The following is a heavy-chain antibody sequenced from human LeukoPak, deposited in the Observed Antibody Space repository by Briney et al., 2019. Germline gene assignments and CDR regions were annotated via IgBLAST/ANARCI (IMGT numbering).Heavy chain of an antibody. V-gene: IGHV1-2*02. CDR2: INPNSGGT. D-gene: IGHD4-17*01. Sequence: ASVKVSCKASGYTFTGYYMHWVRHAPGQGLEWMGWINPNSGGTNYAQKFQGRVTMTRDTSISTAYMELSRLRSDDTAAYYCARDFADYGGNSFLYWGQGTLVTVSS. J-gene: IGHJ4*02. CDR1: GYTFTGYY. CDR3: ARDFADYGGNSFLY.